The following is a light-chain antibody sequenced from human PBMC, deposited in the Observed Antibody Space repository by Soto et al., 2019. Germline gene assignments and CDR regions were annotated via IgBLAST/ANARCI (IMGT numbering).Light chain of an antibody. Sequence: DIQMTQSPSSVSASVGDRVTITCRASQIISNLLNWYQQRPGRAPKLLIHAASNLQRDVPSRFSGSGSGTDFILTISSLHPEDAATYYCQQSYSAPVTFGQGTKVQI. V-gene: IGKV1-39*01. CDR2: AAS. CDR3: QQSYSAPVT. CDR1: QIISNL. J-gene: IGKJ2*01.